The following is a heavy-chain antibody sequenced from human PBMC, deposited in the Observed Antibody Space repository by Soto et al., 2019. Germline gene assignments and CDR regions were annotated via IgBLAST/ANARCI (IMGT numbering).Heavy chain of an antibody. Sequence: QVQLQESGPGLVKPSETLSLTCTVSGGSISSYYWSWIRQPPGKGLEWIGYLYYRGSTNYNPSLKSLVTVAGDTSKNQFSLKLSSVTAADTAVYYCARLGYGDTHSPTIDYWGQGTLVTVSS. CDR2: LYYRGST. D-gene: IGHD4-17*01. J-gene: IGHJ4*02. CDR3: ARLGYGDTHSPTIDY. CDR1: GGSISSYY. V-gene: IGHV4-59*01.